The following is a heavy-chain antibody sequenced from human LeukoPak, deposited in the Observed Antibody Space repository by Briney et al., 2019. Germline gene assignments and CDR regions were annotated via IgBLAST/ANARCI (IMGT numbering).Heavy chain of an antibody. CDR1: GGSISSGDYY. D-gene: IGHD2-2*01. V-gene: IGHV4-30-4*01. CDR3: AREGPDIVVVPAARVGLYYYYYMDV. Sequence: SETLSLTCTVSGGSISSGDYYWSWIRQPPGKGLEWIGYIYYSGSTYYNPSLKSRVTISVDTSKNQFSLKLSSVTAADTAVYYCAREGPDIVVVPAARVGLYYYYYMDVWGKGTTVTVSS. J-gene: IGHJ6*03. CDR2: IYYSGST.